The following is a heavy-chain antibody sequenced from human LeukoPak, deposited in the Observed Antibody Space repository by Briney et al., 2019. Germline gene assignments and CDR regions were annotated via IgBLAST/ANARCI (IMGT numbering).Heavy chain of an antibody. D-gene: IGHD2-2*01. CDR2: INPNSGDT. CDR3: ARANFLYCSSTTCLFDY. CDR1: GYTFTDYY. Sequence: PSVKVSCKASGYTFTDYYLHWVRQAPGQGFEWMGWINPNSGDTNYAQQFQGRVTMTRDTSISTAHMEMSRLRSDDTAVYYCARANFLYCSSTTCLFDYWGQGTLVTVSS. V-gene: IGHV1-2*02. J-gene: IGHJ4*02.